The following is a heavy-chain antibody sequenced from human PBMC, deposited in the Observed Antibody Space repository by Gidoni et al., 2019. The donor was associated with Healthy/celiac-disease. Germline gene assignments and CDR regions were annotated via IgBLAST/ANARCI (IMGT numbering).Heavy chain of an antibody. J-gene: IGHJ6*03. CDR1: GCSISSSSYY. D-gene: IGHD1-7*01. CDR3: ARHQSPELPNYYYYMDV. Sequence: QLQLQESGPGLVKPSETLSLTCTVSGCSISSSSYYWGWIRQPPGKGLEWIGSIYYSGSTYYNPSLKSRVTISVDTSKNQFSLKLSSVTAADTAVYYCARHQSPELPNYYYYMDVWGKGTTVTVSS. V-gene: IGHV4-39*01. CDR2: IYYSGST.